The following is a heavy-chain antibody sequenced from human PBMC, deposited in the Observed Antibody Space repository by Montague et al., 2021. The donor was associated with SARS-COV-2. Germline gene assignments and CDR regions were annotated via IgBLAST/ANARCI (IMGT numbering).Heavy chain of an antibody. CDR1: GGSISSYY. J-gene: IGHJ3*02. D-gene: IGHD2-21*01. CDR2: IYYSGST. Sequence: SETLSLTCIVSGGSISSYYWSWIRQPPGKGLEWIGYIYYSGSTNYNPYLKSRVTISVDTSKNQFSLKLSSVTAADTAVYYCARTPGQIAGDAFDIWGQGTMVTVSS. CDR3: ARTPGQIAGDAFDI. V-gene: IGHV4-59*01.